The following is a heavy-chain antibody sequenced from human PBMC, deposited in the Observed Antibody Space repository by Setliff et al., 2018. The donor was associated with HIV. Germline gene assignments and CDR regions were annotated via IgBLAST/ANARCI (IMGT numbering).Heavy chain of an antibody. Sequence: ASVKVSCKASGYTFTNYGISWVRQAPGQGLEWMGWISVYSGHTNYAQKLQGRVTMTTDTSTSTAYMELRSLRSDDTAVYYCARPDSRWYARGRDPLYGMDVWGQGTTVTVSS. D-gene: IGHD6-13*01. CDR3: ARPDSRWYARGRDPLYGMDV. CDR1: GYTFTNYG. J-gene: IGHJ6*02. CDR2: ISVYSGHT. V-gene: IGHV1-18*01.